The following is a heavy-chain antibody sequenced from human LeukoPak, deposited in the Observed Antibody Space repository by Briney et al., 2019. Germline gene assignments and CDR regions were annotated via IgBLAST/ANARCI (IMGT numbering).Heavy chain of an antibody. D-gene: IGHD1-26*01. CDR1: GGTFSSYA. V-gene: IGHV1-69*06. CDR3: ARDLLSRSYYRANYFDY. CDR2: IIPIFGTA. J-gene: IGHJ4*02. Sequence: SVKVSCKASGGTFSSYAISWVRQAPGQGLEWMGGIIPIFGTANYAQKFQGRVTITADKSTSTAYMELSSLRSEDTAVYYCARDLLSRSYYRANYFDYWGQGTLVTVSS.